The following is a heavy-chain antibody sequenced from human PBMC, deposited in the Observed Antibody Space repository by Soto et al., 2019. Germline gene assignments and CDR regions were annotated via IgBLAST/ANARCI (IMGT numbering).Heavy chain of an antibody. CDR1: GGSISGYY. J-gene: IGHJ6*02. V-gene: IGHV4-4*07. CDR3: ARVRIAARTGAYGMDV. D-gene: IGHD6-6*01. Sequence: PSETLSLTCTVSGGSISGYYWSWIRQPAGKGLEWIGRIYTSGSTNYNPSLKSRVTMSVDTSKNQFSLKLSSVTAADTAVYYCARVRIAARTGAYGMDVWGQGTTVTVS. CDR2: IYTSGST.